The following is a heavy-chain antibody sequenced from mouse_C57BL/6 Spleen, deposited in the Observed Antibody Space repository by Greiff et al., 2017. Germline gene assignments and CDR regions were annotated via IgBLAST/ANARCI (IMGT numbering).Heavy chain of an antibody. V-gene: IGHV1-15*01. J-gene: IGHJ1*03. CDR2: IDPETGGT. CDR1: GYTFTDYE. D-gene: IGHD1-1*01. CDR3: TDYYGSSYHWYFDV. Sequence: VQLQQSGAELVRPGASVTLSCKASGYTFTDYEMHWVKQTPGHGLEWIGAIDPETGGTAYNQKFKGKAILTADKSSSTAYMELRSLTSEDSAVYYCTDYYGSSYHWYFDVWGTGTTVTVSS.